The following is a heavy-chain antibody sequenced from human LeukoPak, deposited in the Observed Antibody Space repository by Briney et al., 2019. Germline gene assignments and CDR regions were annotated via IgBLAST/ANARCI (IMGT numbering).Heavy chain of an antibody. CDR1: GYTFTGYY. D-gene: IGHD3-9*01. CDR2: INPNSGGT. J-gene: IGHJ6*03. Sequence: ASVKVSCKASGYTFTGYYMHWVRQAPGQGLEWMGWINPNSGGTNYAQKFRGRVTMTRDTSISTAYMELSRLRSDDTAVYYCARVNVLRYFDYYYYYMDVWGKGTTVTVSS. CDR3: ARVNVLRYFDYYYYYMDV. V-gene: IGHV1-2*02.